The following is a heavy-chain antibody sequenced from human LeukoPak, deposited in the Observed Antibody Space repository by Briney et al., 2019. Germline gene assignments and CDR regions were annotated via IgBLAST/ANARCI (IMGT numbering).Heavy chain of an antibody. J-gene: IGHJ4*02. D-gene: IGHD1-26*01. CDR3: AIIYLIVGATTFDY. CDR2: IRSSSSTI. CDR1: GFTFSSYE. V-gene: IGHV3-48*01. Sequence: GGSLRLSCAASGFTFSSYEMNWVRQAPGKGLEWVSYIRSSSSTIYYADSVKGRFAISRDNAKNSLYLQMNSLRAEDTAVYYCAIIYLIVGATTFDYWGQGTLVTVSS.